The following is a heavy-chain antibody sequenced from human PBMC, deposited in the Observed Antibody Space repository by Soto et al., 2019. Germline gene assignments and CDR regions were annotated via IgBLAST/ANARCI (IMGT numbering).Heavy chain of an antibody. D-gene: IGHD2-2*01. V-gene: IGHV4-34*01. J-gene: IGHJ5*02. CDR1: GGSFSCYC. CDR2: ITNSGST. Sequence: SETLSLTCAVYGGSFSCYCWIWIRQPPGKXLQWIGAITNSGSTNYNQSTKRRVTISVETSKNQFSLKMSSVKAPDTDVYYCARAGPPGYCSSTSCYEFDPWGQGTLVTVSS. CDR3: ARAGPPGYCSSTSCYEFDP.